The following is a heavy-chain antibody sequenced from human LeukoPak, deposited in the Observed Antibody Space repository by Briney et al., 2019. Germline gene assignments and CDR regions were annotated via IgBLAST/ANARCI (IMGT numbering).Heavy chain of an antibody. Sequence: ASVKVSCKASGNTFTSYDLHWVRQAPGQGLEWMGIINPSGGSTSYAQKFPGRVTMTRDTSTSTVYMELSSLRSEDTAVYYCARAYGSGSYLWENWFDPWGQGTLVTVSS. CDR1: GNTFTSYD. CDR2: INPSGGST. V-gene: IGHV1-46*01. CDR3: ARAYGSGSYLWENWFDP. D-gene: IGHD3-10*01. J-gene: IGHJ5*02.